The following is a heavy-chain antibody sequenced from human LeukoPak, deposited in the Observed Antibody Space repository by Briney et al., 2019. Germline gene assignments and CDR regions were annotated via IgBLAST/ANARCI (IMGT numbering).Heavy chain of an antibody. Sequence: PGGSLRLSCAAAGFTFDDYGMSWVRQAPGKGLDWVSGINWNGGSTGYADSVKGRFTISRDNAKNSLYLQMNSLRAEDTALYYCARWHYYDSSGYYGGYYFDYWGQGTLVTVSS. CDR1: GFTFDDYG. CDR2: INWNGGST. D-gene: IGHD3-22*01. J-gene: IGHJ4*02. CDR3: ARWHYYDSSGYYGGYYFDY. V-gene: IGHV3-20*04.